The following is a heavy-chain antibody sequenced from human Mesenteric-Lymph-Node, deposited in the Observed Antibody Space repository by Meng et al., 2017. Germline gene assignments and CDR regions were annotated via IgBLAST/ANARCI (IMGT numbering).Heavy chain of an antibody. CDR3: VRVGWTTGMAGAMDV. CDR1: GFIFGSYD. V-gene: IGHV3-13*01. J-gene: IGHJ6*02. CDR2: IGTGGDT. D-gene: IGHD5-18*01. Sequence: GGSLRLSCAASGFIFGSYDMHWVRQATGKGLEWVSAIGTGGDTNYLGSVKGRFTMSRENAKNSMYFQMNSLRAGDTAVYYCVRVGWTTGMAGAMDVWGQGTTVTVSS.